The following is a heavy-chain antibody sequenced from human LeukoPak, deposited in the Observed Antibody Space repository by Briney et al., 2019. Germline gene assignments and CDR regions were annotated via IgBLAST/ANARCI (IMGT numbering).Heavy chain of an antibody. V-gene: IGHV4-39*07. D-gene: IGHD5-24*01. Sequence: SETLSLTCTVSGGSISGSTYYWGWIRQPPGKGLEWIGRIFSSGSTYYTPSLKSRVTISVDTSKNQISLRLDSVTAADTAVYYCARNRDGYNSFDYWGQGTLVTVSS. CDR3: ARNRDGYNSFDY. CDR2: IFSSGST. CDR1: GGSISGSTYY. J-gene: IGHJ4*02.